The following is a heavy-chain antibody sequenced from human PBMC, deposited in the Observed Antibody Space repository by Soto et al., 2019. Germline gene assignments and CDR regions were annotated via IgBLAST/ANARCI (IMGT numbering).Heavy chain of an antibody. CDR2: ISYDGSNK. Sequence: GGSLRLSCAASGFTFSSYGMHWVRQAPGKGLEWVAVISYDGSNKYYADSVKGRFTISRDNSKNTLYLQMNSLRAEDTAVYYCAKDSPSSGSYAYWGQGTLVTVSS. D-gene: IGHD1-26*01. V-gene: IGHV3-30*18. CDR3: AKDSPSSGSYAY. J-gene: IGHJ4*02. CDR1: GFTFSSYG.